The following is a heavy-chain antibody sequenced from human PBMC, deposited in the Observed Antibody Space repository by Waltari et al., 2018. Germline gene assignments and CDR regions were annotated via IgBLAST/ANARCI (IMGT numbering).Heavy chain of an antibody. J-gene: IGHJ6*03. CDR1: GFTFKTYS. CDR3: ARVWRDFFYYSMDV. Sequence: QEQLVESGGGVVPPGQSLTLSCAASGFTFKTYSLHWVRQAPGRGLQWVAVISSNGNTKYDADAVKGRFTISRDNSRNILHLQMNSLRPEDTAVYFCARVWRDFFYYSMDVWGQGTTVTVSS. CDR2: ISSNGNTK. V-gene: IGHV3-30*16.